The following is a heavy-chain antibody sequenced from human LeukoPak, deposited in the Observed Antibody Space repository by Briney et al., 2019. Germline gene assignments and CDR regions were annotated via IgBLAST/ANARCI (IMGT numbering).Heavy chain of an antibody. D-gene: IGHD2-15*01. CDR1: GGSISSGSYY. CDR3: ARIYCSGGSCYHIDY. CDR2: IYTSGST. J-gene: IGHJ4*02. V-gene: IGHV4-61*02. Sequence: SETLSLTCTVSGGSISSGSYYWSWIRQPAGKGLEWIGRIYTSGSTNYNPSLKSRVTISVDTSKNQFSLKLSSVTAADTAVYYCARIYCSGGSCYHIDYWGQGTLVTVSS.